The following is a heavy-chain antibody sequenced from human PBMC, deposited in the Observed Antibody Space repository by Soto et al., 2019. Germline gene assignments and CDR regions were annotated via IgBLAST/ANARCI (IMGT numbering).Heavy chain of an antibody. V-gene: IGHV1-69*02. CDR3: ARAWEIPLSTWSLGGL. D-gene: IGHD1-26*01. Sequence: QVQLVQSGAEVKKPGSSVKVSCKSSGGTYSPYTINWVRQAPGQGLEWMGRIIPFLGVTNYGLKFQARVTITADKATNTAFLELRGLRFEEPAVYYRARAWEIPLSTWSLGGLGGRGPLVPVPS. J-gene: IGHJ4*02. CDR2: IIPFLGVT. CDR1: GGTYSPYT.